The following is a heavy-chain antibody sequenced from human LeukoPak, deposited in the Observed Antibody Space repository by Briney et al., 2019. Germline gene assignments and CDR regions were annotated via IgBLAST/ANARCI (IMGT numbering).Heavy chain of an antibody. Sequence: GGSLRLSCGASRFSFSSYGMHWVRQAPGKGLEWVAFIRYDGSKKYYADSLKGRFTVSRDNSRNTLYLQMNSLRPEDTAVYYCAKDVRPNNYVARQIEYWGQGTLVTVSS. D-gene: IGHD3-10*02. J-gene: IGHJ4*02. CDR2: IRYDGSKK. V-gene: IGHV3-30*02. CDR1: RFSFSSYG. CDR3: AKDVRPNNYVARQIEY.